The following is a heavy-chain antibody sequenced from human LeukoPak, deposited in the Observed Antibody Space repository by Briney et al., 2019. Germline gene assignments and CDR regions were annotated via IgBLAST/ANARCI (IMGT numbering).Heavy chain of an antibody. CDR2: INQDGSEK. D-gene: IGHD2/OR15-2a*01. Sequence: GGSLRLSCGASGFTSDDYWMSWVRQAPGQGLEWVANINQDGSEKYYLDSAKGRFTISRDNARNSLYLQMDNLRAEDTGVYYCARDFYDGFALDYWGQGTLVTVSS. CDR1: GFTSDDYW. J-gene: IGHJ4*02. CDR3: ARDFYDGFALDY. V-gene: IGHV3-7*01.